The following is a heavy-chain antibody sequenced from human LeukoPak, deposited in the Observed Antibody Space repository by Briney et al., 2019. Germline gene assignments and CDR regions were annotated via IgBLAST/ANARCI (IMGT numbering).Heavy chain of an antibody. CDR2: INAGNGNT. D-gene: IGHD4-17*01. Sequence: ASVKVSCKASGYTFTSYAMHWVRQAPGQRLEWMGWINAGNGNTKYSQKFQGRVTITRDTSASTAYMELNSLRSEDTAVYYCAREDGDYVFDYWGQGTLVTVSS. V-gene: IGHV1-3*01. CDR1: GYTFTSYA. J-gene: IGHJ4*02. CDR3: AREDGDYVFDY.